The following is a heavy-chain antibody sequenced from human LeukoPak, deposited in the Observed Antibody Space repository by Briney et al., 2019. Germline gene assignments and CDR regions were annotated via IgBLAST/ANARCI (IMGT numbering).Heavy chain of an antibody. Sequence: ASVKVSCKASGYTFTGYYMHWVRQAPGQGLEWMGWINPNSGGTNYAQKFQGWVTMTRDTSISTAYMELSRLRSDDTAVYYCARATVTLTNYYYGMDVWGQGTTVTVSS. V-gene: IGHV1-2*04. CDR2: INPNSGGT. CDR3: ARATVTLTNYYYGMDV. D-gene: IGHD4-17*01. J-gene: IGHJ6*02. CDR1: GYTFTGYY.